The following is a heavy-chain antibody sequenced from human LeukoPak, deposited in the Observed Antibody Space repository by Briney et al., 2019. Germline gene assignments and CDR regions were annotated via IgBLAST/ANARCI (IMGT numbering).Heavy chain of an antibody. CDR2: ISGSGAST. V-gene: IGHV3-23*01. CDR1: GFTFSSYS. Sequence: GGSLRLSCAASGFTFSSYSMNWVRQAPGKGLEWVSAISGSGASTYYADSVKGRFTISKDNSKNTLYLQMNSLRAEDTAVYFCAKGGSHSSSWFSYYMDVWGKGTTVTVSS. CDR3: AKGGSHSSSWFSYYMDV. D-gene: IGHD6-13*01. J-gene: IGHJ6*03.